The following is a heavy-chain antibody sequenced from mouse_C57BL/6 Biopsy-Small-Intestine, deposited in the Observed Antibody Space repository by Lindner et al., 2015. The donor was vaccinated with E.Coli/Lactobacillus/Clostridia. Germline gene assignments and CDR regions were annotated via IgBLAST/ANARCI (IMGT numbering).Heavy chain of an antibody. CDR1: GYIITSYD. CDR3: ARKDDNSASFAY. J-gene: IGHJ3*01. CDR2: IYPRSDST. V-gene: IGHV1-81*01. D-gene: IGHD3-2*02. Sequence: VQLQESGAELARPGASVKLSCKASGYIITSYDITWVKQRPGQGLEWIGEIYPRSDSTYYSENFKGKATLTADISSNTAYMELRSLTSEDPAVYFCARKDDNSASFAYWGQGTLVTVSA.